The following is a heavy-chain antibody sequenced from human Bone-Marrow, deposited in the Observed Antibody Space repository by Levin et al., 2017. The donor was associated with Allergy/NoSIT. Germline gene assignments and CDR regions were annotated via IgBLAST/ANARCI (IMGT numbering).Heavy chain of an antibody. CDR1: GASISNFY. Sequence: MASETLSLTCTVSGASISNFYWSWIRQPPGKGLEWIGYIHHSGSTNYNPSLETPVTMSVDTSKNHLTLKLISVTAADTAVYYCARYMKVAGTNWYFDLWGRGTLVTVAS. CDR3: ARYMKVAGTNWYFDL. CDR2: IHHSGST. J-gene: IGHJ2*01. D-gene: IGHD6-19*01. V-gene: IGHV4-59*01.